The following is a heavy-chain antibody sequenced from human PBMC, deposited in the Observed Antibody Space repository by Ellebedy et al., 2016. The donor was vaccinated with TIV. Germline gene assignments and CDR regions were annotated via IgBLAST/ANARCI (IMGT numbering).Heavy chain of an antibody. CDR2: ISSSGTTI. CDR1: GFTFSDYY. D-gene: IGHD3-22*01. J-gene: IGHJ4*02. CDR3: AKDHSMIVVVITPDY. Sequence: GESLKISCAASGFTFSDYYMSWIRQAPGKGLEWVSYISSSGTTIYNADSVKGRFTISRDNAKNSLYLQMNSLRAEDTAVYYCAKDHSMIVVVITPDYWGQGTLVTVSS. V-gene: IGHV3-11*01.